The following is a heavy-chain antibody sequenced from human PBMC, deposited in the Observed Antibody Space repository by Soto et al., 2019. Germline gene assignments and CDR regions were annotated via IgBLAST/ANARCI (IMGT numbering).Heavy chain of an antibody. CDR2: ISSSSSTI. CDR1: GFTFSSYS. CDR3: ASELAALNWFDP. J-gene: IGHJ5*02. V-gene: IGHV3-48*02. D-gene: IGHD1-1*01. Sequence: GGSLRLSCAASGFTFSSYSMNWVRQAPGKGLEWVSYISSSSSTIYYADSVKGRFTISRDNAKNSQYLQMNSLRDEDTAVYYRASELAALNWFDPWGQGTLVTVSS.